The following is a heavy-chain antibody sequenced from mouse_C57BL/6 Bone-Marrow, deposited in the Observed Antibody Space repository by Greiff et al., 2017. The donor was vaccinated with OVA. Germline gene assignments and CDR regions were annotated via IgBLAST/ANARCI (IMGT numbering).Heavy chain of an antibody. CDR2: IYPRSGNT. D-gene: IGHD2-2*01. CDR3: ARSKVWLRRAWFAY. Sequence: QVQLQQSGAELARPGASVKLSCKASGYTFTSYGISWVKQRTGQGLEWIGEIYPRSGNTYYNEKFKGKATLTADKSSSTAYMELRSLTSEDSAVYVCARSKVWLRRAWFAYWGQGTLVTVSA. J-gene: IGHJ3*01. CDR1: GYTFTSYG. V-gene: IGHV1-81*01.